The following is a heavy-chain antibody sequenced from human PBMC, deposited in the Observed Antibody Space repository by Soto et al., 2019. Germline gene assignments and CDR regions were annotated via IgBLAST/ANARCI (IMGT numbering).Heavy chain of an antibody. V-gene: IGHV5-51*01. CDR1: GYTFTNYW. D-gene: IGHD1-1*01. J-gene: IGHJ6*02. CDR3: GRNNTDGYYYGMDV. Sequence: GESLKISCKGSGYTFTNYWIGWVRQMPGKGLEWMGMIYPGDSDTRYSPSFQGQVTISADKSIGTAYLQWSSLKASDTAIYYCGRNNTDGYYYGMDVWGQGTTVTVSS. CDR2: IYPGDSDT.